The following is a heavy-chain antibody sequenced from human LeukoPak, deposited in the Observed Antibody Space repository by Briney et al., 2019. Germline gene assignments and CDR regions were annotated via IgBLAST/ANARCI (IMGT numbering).Heavy chain of an antibody. V-gene: IGHV4-39*01. CDR2: IYYSGST. J-gene: IGHJ4*02. D-gene: IGHD6-19*01. Sequence: SETLYLTCTVSGGSISSSCYYWGRIRPPPGKGLEWIGSIYYSGSTYYNPSLKRRVTISVDTSKNQFSLKLSSVTAADTAVYYCARRAVAGPFDYWGEGTLVTVSS. CDR1: GGSISSSCYY. CDR3: ARRAVAGPFDY.